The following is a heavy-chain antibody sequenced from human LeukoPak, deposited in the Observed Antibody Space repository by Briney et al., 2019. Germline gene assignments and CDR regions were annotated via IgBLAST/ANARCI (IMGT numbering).Heavy chain of an antibody. Sequence: GGSLRLSRAASGFTFSNYAMTWVRQAPGKGLEWVSGISGSGGSTYYADSVKGRFIISRDNSKNTLYLHMNSLTAEDTAIYYCAKTRCTDDTCYYRVWYFDYWGQGTLVTVSS. D-gene: IGHD2-8*01. V-gene: IGHV3-23*01. J-gene: IGHJ4*02. CDR2: ISGSGGST. CDR1: GFTFSNYA. CDR3: AKTRCTDDTCYYRVWYFDY.